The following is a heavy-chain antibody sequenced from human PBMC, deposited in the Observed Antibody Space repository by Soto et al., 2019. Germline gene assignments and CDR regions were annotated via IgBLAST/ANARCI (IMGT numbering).Heavy chain of an antibody. CDR1: GFTFSSYA. V-gene: IGHV3-23*01. J-gene: IGHJ6*02. CDR2: ISGSGGST. CDR3: ARDLSSCSSARCYSFYYGMDL. Sequence: GGSLRLSCAASGFTFSSYAVSWVRQAPGKGLEWVSAISGSGGSTYYADSVKGRFTISRDNSKNTLYLQMNSLRAEDTAVYYCARDLSSCSSARCYSFYYGMDLWGQGTTVTVS. D-gene: IGHD2-2*01.